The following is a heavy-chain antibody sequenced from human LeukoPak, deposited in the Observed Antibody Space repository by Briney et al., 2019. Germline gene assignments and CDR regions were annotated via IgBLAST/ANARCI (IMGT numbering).Heavy chain of an antibody. CDR1: GFTFSSYA. CDR2: ISGSGGST. V-gene: IGHV3-23*01. Sequence: GGSLRLSCAASGFTFSSYAMSWVRQAPGKGLEWVSAISGSGGSTYYADSVKGRFSISRDNSKNTLYLQMNSLRAEDTAVYYCAKMAGGYSYGPIDYWGQGTLVTVSS. D-gene: IGHD5-18*01. CDR3: AKMAGGYSYGPIDY. J-gene: IGHJ4*01.